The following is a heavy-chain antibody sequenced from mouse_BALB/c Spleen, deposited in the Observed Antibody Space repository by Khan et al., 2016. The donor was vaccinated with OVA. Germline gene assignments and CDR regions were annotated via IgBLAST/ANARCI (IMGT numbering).Heavy chain of an antibody. CDR1: GYSFTGYF. J-gene: IGHJ4*01. CDR3: TDGYYRDAMDY. Sequence: EVQLQQSGPELVKPGASVKISCKASGYSFTGYFMNWVKQSHGKSLEWIGRINPYNGDTFYNQKFKGKATLAVDKSSSTAHMELLSLTSEDSAVHYCTDGYYRDAMDYWGQGTSVTGSS. D-gene: IGHD2-3*01. V-gene: IGHV1-37*01. CDR2: INPYNGDT.